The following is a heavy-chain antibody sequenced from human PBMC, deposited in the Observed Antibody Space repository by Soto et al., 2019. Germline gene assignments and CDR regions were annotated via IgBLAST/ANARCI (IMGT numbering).Heavy chain of an antibody. CDR1: GYSFTTYG. V-gene: IGHV1-18*01. J-gene: IGHJ4*02. Sequence: ASVKVSCKTSGYSFTTYGISWVRQAPGQGLEWMGWISGYNGNTNYAQKLQGRVTMTTDTSTSTAYMELRSLTSDDTAVYYCAREEGPYYYGSGSLVYWGQGTLVTV. CDR3: AREEGPYYYGSGSLVY. D-gene: IGHD3-10*01. CDR2: ISGYNGNT.